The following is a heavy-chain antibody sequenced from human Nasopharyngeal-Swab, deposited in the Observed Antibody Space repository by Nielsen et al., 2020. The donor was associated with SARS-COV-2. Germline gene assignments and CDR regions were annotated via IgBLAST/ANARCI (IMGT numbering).Heavy chain of an antibody. CDR1: GGSISSSSYY. V-gene: IGHV4-39*02. CDR2: IYYSWST. Sequence: SETLSLTCTVSGGSISSSSYYWGWIRQPPGKGLEWIGSIYYSWSTYYNPSLKSRVTISVDTSKNQFSLKLSSVTAADTAVYYCARETGDFGSYWYFDLWGRGTLVTVSS. D-gene: IGHD3-3*01. J-gene: IGHJ2*01. CDR3: ARETGDFGSYWYFDL.